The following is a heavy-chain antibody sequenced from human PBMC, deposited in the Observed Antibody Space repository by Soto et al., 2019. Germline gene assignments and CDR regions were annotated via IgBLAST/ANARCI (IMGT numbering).Heavy chain of an antibody. CDR3: ARDSFYCGGRYCYHYSFYMDV. Sequence: QVHLVQAGAEVRKPGASVQVSCKASGYNFSSHDIHWVRQAPGQGLEWMGWISAGNGNTRYSQKFQDRITITRDASASTAYMELSSLRSEDTAIYYCARDSFYCGGRYCYHYSFYMDVWGKGTTVTVSS. CDR2: ISAGNGNT. D-gene: IGHD2-21*01. V-gene: IGHV1-3*01. J-gene: IGHJ6*03. CDR1: GYNFSSHD.